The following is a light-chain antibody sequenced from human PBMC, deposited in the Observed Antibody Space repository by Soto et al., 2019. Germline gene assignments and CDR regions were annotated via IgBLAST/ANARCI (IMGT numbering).Light chain of an antibody. V-gene: IGKV3-20*01. Sequence: VLTQSPGTLSLSPGGRATLSCRASQNINNNYLAWYQHKPGQAPRLLIYDASLRATGVPDRFSGSGSVTDFTLTITRLEPDDSAVYYCQQHGISHITFGQGTRLEI. CDR3: QQHGISHIT. CDR1: QNINNNY. CDR2: DAS. J-gene: IGKJ5*01.